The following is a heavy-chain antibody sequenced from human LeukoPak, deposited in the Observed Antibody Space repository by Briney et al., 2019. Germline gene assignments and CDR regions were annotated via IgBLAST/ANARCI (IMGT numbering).Heavy chain of an antibody. D-gene: IGHD6-13*01. Sequence: GGSLRLSCAASGFTLSSYEMNWVRQAPGKGLEWVSYISSSGSTIYYADSVKGRFTISRDNAKNSLYLQMNSLRAEDTAVYYCARVGIAAADHFDYWGQGTLVTVSS. V-gene: IGHV3-48*03. CDR3: ARVGIAAADHFDY. J-gene: IGHJ4*02. CDR1: GFTLSSYE. CDR2: ISSSGSTI.